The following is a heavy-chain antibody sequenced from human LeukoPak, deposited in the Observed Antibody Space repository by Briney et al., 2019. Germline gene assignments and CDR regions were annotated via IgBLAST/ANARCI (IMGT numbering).Heavy chain of an antibody. D-gene: IGHD3-22*01. J-gene: IGHJ4*02. CDR2: IYYSGST. V-gene: IGHV4-38-2*01. CDR3: ARIYYYDSSGPFDY. CDR1: GAALSEYY. Sequence: SETLSLTCAVYGAALSEYYWSWIRQSPGKGLEWIGSIYYSGSTYYNPSLKSRVTISVDTSKNQFSLKLSSVTAADTAVYYCARIYYYDSSGPFDYWGQGTLVTVSS.